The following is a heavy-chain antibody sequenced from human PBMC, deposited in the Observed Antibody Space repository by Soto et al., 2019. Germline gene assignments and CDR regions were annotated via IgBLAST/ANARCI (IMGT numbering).Heavy chain of an antibody. D-gene: IGHD6-13*01. V-gene: IGHV4-39*01. Sequence: SETLSLTCTVSGGSISSSRCHWGWIRQPPGKGLEWIASIKYSGTTFYSPSLKSRVTLSVDTSKNQFALKLSSVTAADTAVYYCARHNGLIAAAGTSGLNWFDPWGQGTLVTVSS. J-gene: IGHJ5*02. CDR3: ARHNGLIAAAGTSGLNWFDP. CDR2: IKYSGTT. CDR1: GGSISSSRCH.